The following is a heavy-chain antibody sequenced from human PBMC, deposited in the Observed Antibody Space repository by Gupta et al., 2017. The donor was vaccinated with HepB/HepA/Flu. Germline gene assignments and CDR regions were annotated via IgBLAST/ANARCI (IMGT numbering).Heavy chain of an antibody. CDR1: GFTFINTW. J-gene: IGHJ4*02. CDR2: IKRKTDGGTA. CDR3: TTTGGSY. Sequence: EVQVVESGGDLAKPGGSLRLSCAASGFTFINTWMSWGRQAPGKGLEWVGRIKRKTDGGTADYSAPVKGRFTISRDDSKNTLYLQMNSLKVEDTGIYYCTTTGGSYWGQGTLVTVSS. D-gene: IGHD1-26*01. V-gene: IGHV3-15*01.